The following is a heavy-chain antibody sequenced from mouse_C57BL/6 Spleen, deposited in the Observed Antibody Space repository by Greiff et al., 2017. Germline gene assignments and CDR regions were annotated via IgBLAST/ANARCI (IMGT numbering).Heavy chain of an antibody. CDR2: IDPSDSYT. CDR1: GYTFTSYW. Sequence: QVQLQQPGAELVMPGASVKLSCKASGYTFTSYWMHWVKQRPGQGLEWIGEIDPSDSYTNYNQKFKGKSTLTVDKSSSTAYMQLSSLTSEYSAVYYCARAGEDFDYWGQGTTLTVSS. CDR3: ARAGEDFDY. J-gene: IGHJ2*01. V-gene: IGHV1-69*01.